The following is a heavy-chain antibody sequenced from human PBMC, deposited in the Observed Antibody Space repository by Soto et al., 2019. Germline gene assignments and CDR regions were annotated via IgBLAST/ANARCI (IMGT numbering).Heavy chain of an antibody. CDR3: AIHGYNYGGGYFDY. D-gene: IGHD5-18*01. CDR1: GVTVSSNY. CDR2: IYSGGST. J-gene: IGHJ4*02. V-gene: IGHV3-66*04. Sequence: EVQLVESGVGLVLPGGSLRLCCAASGVTVSSNYMSWVRQAPGKGLEWVSVIYSGGSTYYADSVKGRFTISRDNSKNTLYLQMNSLRAEDTAVYYCAIHGYNYGGGYFDYWGQGTLVTVSS.